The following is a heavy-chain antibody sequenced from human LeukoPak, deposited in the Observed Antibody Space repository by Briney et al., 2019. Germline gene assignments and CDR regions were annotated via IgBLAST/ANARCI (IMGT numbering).Heavy chain of an antibody. Sequence: PSETLSLTCSVSNASFISSSYYWGWIRQPPGKGLEWIGSIYYRGRTYYNPSLKIRVTISADTSKNQFSLNLNSVTASDTAVYYCARQKILDDNYDSSGYYVDQWGQGSLVTVSS. CDR3: ARQKILDDNYDSSGYYVDQ. V-gene: IGHV4-39*01. CDR1: NASFISSSYY. J-gene: IGHJ4*02. CDR2: IYYRGRT. D-gene: IGHD3-22*01.